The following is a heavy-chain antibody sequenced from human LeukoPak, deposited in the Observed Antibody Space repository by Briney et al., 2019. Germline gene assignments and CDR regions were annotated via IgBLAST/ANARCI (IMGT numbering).Heavy chain of an antibody. CDR2: IYYSGST. CDR1: GGSISTYY. Sequence: PSETLSLTCTVSGGSISTYYWSWIRQPPGKGLEWIGYIYYSGSTDYNPSLKSRVTISADTSKNQFSLKLSSVTAADTAVYYCARGTLYGDAGYFDLWGRGTLVTVSS. J-gene: IGHJ2*01. D-gene: IGHD4-17*01. V-gene: IGHV4-59*01. CDR3: ARGTLYGDAGYFDL.